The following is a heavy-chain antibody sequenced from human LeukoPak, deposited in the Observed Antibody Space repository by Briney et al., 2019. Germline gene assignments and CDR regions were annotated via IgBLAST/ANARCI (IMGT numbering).Heavy chain of an antibody. CDR3: AKEGTTGRKNYYYYMDV. J-gene: IGHJ6*03. D-gene: IGHD1-7*01. CDR1: GFTFSTYG. CDR2: IWYDGSNK. V-gene: IGHV3-33*06. Sequence: GGSLRLSCAASGFTFSTYGMHWVRQAPGKGLEWVAVIWYDGSNKYYADSVKGRFTISRDNSKNTLYLQMNSLRAEDTAVYYCAKEGTTGRKNYYYYMDVWGKGTTVTASS.